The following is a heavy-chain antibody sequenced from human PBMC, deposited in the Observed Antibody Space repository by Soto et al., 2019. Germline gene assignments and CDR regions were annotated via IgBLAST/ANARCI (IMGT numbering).Heavy chain of an antibody. V-gene: IGHV1-69*06. D-gene: IGHD2-2*01. CDR2: TIPIFGTA. J-gene: IGHJ5*02. CDR1: GGTFSSYA. CDR3: ARVVICSSTSCPGWLDP. Sequence: QVQLVQSGAEVKKPGSSVKVSCKAAGGTFSSYAISWVRQAPGQGLEWMVGTIPIFGTANDAQKFQGRVTITADKSTSTAYVELSSLRSEDTAVYYCARVVICSSTSCPGWLDPWGQGTLVTVSS.